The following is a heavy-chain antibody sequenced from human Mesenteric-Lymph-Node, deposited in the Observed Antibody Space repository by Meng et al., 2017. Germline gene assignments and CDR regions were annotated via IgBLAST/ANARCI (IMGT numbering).Heavy chain of an antibody. Sequence: LQESAPGLLKPADPLSPTWAGAGGSMSSSNWWGWVRQPPGKGLEWIGEIYHSGSTNYNPSLKSRVTISVDKSKNQFSLKLSSVTAADTAVYYCASFPPPGKQWLVTDYWGQGTLVTVSS. J-gene: IGHJ4*02. CDR2: IYHSGST. CDR1: GGSMSSSNW. CDR3: ASFPPPGKQWLVTDY. V-gene: IGHV4-4*02. D-gene: IGHD6-19*01.